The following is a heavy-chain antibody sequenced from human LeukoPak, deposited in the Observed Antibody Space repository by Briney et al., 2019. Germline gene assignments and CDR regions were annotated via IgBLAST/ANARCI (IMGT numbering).Heavy chain of an antibody. D-gene: IGHD5-24*01. CDR2: ISISGYTT. CDR1: GFTFSDFY. V-gene: IGHV3-11*01. Sequence: GGSLRLSCAASGFTFSDFYMSWIRQAPGKGLEWVSYISISGYTTYYADSVKGRFTISRDNSKNTLYLQMNSLRAEDTAVYYCARVEMATITLDYWGQGTLVTVSS. J-gene: IGHJ4*02. CDR3: ARVEMATITLDY.